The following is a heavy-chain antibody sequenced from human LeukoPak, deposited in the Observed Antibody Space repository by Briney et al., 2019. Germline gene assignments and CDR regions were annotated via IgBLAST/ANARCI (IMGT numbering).Heavy chain of an antibody. CDR1: GYTFTCYY. Sequence: ASVKVSCKASGYTFTCYYMRWVRQAPGQGLEWMGIINPSGGSTSYAQKFQGRVTMTRDTSTSTVYMELSSLRSEDTAVYYCARSPLESRGDGYNLLDYWGQGTLVTVSS. J-gene: IGHJ4*02. D-gene: IGHD5-24*01. CDR3: ARSPLESRGDGYNLLDY. V-gene: IGHV1-46*01. CDR2: INPSGGST.